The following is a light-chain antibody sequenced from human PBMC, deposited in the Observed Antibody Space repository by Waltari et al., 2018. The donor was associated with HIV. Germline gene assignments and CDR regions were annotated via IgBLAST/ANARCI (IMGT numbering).Light chain of an antibody. J-gene: IGLJ3*02. V-gene: IGLV1-44*01. CDR2: SNN. CDR1: SSNIGSNT. CDR3: SAWDDSVTGPV. Sequence: QSVLTQPPSASGTHGQRVTISCSGASSNIGSNTVNWYQQFPGTAPKLLIYSNNQRPSGVPDRFSGSKSGTSASLAISGLQSEDEADYYCSAWDDSVTGPVFGGGTKLTVL.